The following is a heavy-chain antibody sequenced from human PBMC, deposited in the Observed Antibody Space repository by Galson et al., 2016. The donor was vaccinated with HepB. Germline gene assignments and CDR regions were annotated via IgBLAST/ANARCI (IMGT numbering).Heavy chain of an antibody. CDR3: AKDSILGATAGFYGIDV. D-gene: IGHD1-26*01. CDR2: ISYDGNKE. Sequence: SLRLSCAASGFTFSTYGMHWVRQAPGKGLEWVAVISYDGNKEYYADSVKGRFTIFRDNPKTTVYLEMNSLRVEDTAVYYCAKDSILGATAGFYGIDVRGQGTTVTVSS. V-gene: IGHV3-30*18. CDR1: GFTFSTYG. J-gene: IGHJ6*02.